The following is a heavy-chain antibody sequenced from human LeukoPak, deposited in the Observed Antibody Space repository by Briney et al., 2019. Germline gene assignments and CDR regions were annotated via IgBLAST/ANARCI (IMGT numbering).Heavy chain of an antibody. CDR2: ISIDGSRT. CDR3: ARKGIVCSRYQNMDV. D-gene: IGHD6-25*01. J-gene: IGHJ6*03. Sequence: GRSLSLSCAASGCTFSSYGMSWVRQPPGKGPEWVSTISIDGSRTYYADSVKGRLTASTDTTTNTLYQQVNSLTAADTAINYCARKGIVCSRYQNMDVWGKGTTVTVSS. V-gene: IGHV3-23*01. CDR1: GCTFSSYG.